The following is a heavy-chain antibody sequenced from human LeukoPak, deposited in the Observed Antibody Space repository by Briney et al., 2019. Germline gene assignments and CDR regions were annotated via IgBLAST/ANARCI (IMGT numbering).Heavy chain of an antibody. Sequence: ASVKVSCKASGYTFTAYYIHWVRQAPGQGLEWMEWINPNSGGTNYAQKFQGRVTMTRDTSISTAYMELSRLRSDDTAVYYCAREGIVVVPSASDAFDIWGQGTMVTVSS. D-gene: IGHD2-2*01. CDR1: GYTFTAYY. CDR2: INPNSGGT. CDR3: AREGIVVVPSASDAFDI. V-gene: IGHV1-2*02. J-gene: IGHJ3*02.